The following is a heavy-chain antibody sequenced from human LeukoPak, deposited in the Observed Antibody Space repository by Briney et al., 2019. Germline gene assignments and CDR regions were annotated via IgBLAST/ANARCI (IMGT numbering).Heavy chain of an antibody. CDR1: GGSNNIYY. V-gene: IGHV4-59*01. CDR2: VYYSGST. CDR3: VRSLAVAGKVEGWFDP. D-gene: IGHD6-19*01. J-gene: IGHJ5*02. Sequence: SETLSLTCTVSGGSNNIYYWTWIRQPPGKGLEWIGNVYYSGSTKYNPSLKSRVTISADASKNQFSLNLNSVTAADTAVYYCVRSLAVAGKVEGWFDPWGQGTLVTVSS.